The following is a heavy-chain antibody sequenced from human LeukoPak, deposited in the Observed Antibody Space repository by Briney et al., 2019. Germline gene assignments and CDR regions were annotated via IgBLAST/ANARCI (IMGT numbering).Heavy chain of an antibody. D-gene: IGHD3-16*01. V-gene: IGHV4-4*07. J-gene: IGHJ3*02. CDR3: ARGLLGGESFDI. CDR1: GGSLSNHY. CDR2: IYHTGST. Sequence: SETLSLTCTVSGGSLSNHYWNWIRHPAGTGLEYIGRIYHTGSTNYNPSLKSRVTLSVDTSNNQFSLNLTSVTAADTAVYYCARGLLGGESFDIWGQGTMVTVSS.